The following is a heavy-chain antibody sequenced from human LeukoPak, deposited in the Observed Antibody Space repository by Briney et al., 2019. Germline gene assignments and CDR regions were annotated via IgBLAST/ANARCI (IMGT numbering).Heavy chain of an antibody. Sequence: PGGSLRLSCAASGFTFSSYAMSWVRQAPGQGMEWVSAISGSGGSTYYADSVKGRFTISRDKYKNTLYLQMNSLRAEDTAVYYCARAVDFWSGYPQPNWFDPWGQGTLVTVSS. CDR1: GFTFSSYA. V-gene: IGHV3-23*01. CDR3: ARAVDFWSGYPQPNWFDP. CDR2: ISGSGGST. D-gene: IGHD3-3*01. J-gene: IGHJ5*02.